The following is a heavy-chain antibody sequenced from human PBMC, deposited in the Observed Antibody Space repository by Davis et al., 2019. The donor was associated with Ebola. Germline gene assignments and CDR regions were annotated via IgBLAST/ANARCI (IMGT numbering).Heavy chain of an antibody. CDR2: ISSSSSTI. J-gene: IGHJ6*02. CDR1: GFTFSSYE. CDR3: ARYPIYGSGSISEPYYYYGMDV. D-gene: IGHD3-10*01. Sequence: GESLKISCAASGFTFSSYEMNWVRQAPGKGLEWVSYISSSSSTIYYADSVKGRFTISRDNAKNSLYLQMNSLRDEDTAVYYCARYPIYGSGSISEPYYYYGMDVWGQGTTVTVSS. V-gene: IGHV3-48*02.